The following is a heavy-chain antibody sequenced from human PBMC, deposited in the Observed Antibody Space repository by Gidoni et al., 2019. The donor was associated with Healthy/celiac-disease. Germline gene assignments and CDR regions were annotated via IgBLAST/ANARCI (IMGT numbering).Heavy chain of an antibody. J-gene: IGHJ2*01. Sequence: QVQLQESGPGLVKPSQTLSLTCTVSGGSISSGSYYWSWIRQPAGKGLEWIGRIYTSGSTNYNPSLKSRVTISVDTSKNQCSLKLSSVTAADTAVYYCARGGDYSWYFDLWGRGTLVTVSS. V-gene: IGHV4-61*02. CDR2: IYTSGST. CDR1: GGSISSGSYY. D-gene: IGHD4-17*01. CDR3: ARGGDYSWYFDL.